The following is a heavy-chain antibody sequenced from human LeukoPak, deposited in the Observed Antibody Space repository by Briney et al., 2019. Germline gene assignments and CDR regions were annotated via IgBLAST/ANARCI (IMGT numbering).Heavy chain of an antibody. Sequence: SETLSLTCSVSGGSISRYYWSWIRQPPGKGLEWIGYIYYSGSTNYNPSLKSRVTISVDTSKNQFSLKLSSVTAADTAVYYCARTRDYYDSSGYSRYFDYWGQGTLVTVSS. CDR2: IYYSGST. CDR1: GGSISRYY. V-gene: IGHV4-59*08. D-gene: IGHD3-22*01. J-gene: IGHJ4*02. CDR3: ARTRDYYDSSGYSRYFDY.